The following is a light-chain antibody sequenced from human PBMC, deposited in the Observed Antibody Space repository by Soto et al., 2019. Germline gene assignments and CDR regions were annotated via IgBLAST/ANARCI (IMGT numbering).Light chain of an antibody. J-gene: IGLJ2*01. CDR3: NSYVTGNSLI. CDR1: SRDVGGHDY. Sequence: QSALTQPPSASGSPGQSVTISCTGTSRDVGGHDYVSWYQQHPGKAPKLLIYEVTKRPSGVPDRFSGSKSGNTASLTVSGLQADDEADYYCNSYVTGNSLIFGGGIKLTVL. V-gene: IGLV2-8*01. CDR2: EVT.